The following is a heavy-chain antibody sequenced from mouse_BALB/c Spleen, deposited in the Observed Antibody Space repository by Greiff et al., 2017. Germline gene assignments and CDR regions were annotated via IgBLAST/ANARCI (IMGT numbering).Heavy chain of an antibody. V-gene: IGHV1S135*01. CDR3: ARSPGSSPCYAMDY. CDR2: IDPFNGGT. Sequence: VQLKESGPELMKPGASVKISCKASGYSFTSYYMHWVKQSHGKSLEWIGYIDPFNGGTSYNQKFKGKATLTVDKSSSTAYMHLSSLTSEDSAVYYCARSPGSSPCYAMDYWGQGTSVTVSS. D-gene: IGHD1-1*01. CDR1: GYSFTSYY. J-gene: IGHJ4*01.